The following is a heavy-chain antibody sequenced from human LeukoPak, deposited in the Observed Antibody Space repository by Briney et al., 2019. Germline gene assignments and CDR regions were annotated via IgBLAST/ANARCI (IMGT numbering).Heavy chain of an antibody. CDR3: TLSGAG. V-gene: IGHV3-49*04. CDR2: IRSNDYNGTT. D-gene: IGHD1-26*01. J-gene: IGHJ4*02. Sequence: PGRSLRLSCTASGFTSAEYFMTWVRQAPGTGLEWVGLIRSNDYNGTTEYAASVKGRFTISRDDSKSIAYLQMNSLKTEDTAIYYCTLSGAGWGQGTLVTVSS. CDR1: GFTSAEYF.